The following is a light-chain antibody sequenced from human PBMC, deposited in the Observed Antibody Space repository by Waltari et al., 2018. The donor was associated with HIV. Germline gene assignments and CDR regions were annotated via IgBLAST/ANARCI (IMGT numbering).Light chain of an antibody. CDR3: CSYAGSRRV. CDR2: EVN. Sequence: QSALTQPASVSGSPGQSITISCTGTSSHVGSYNLVSWYQQYPGKAPKLMIYEVNKRPSGISNRFSGSKSGNTASLTISGLQAEDEADYYCCSYAGSRRVFGTGTKVTVL. J-gene: IGLJ1*01. V-gene: IGLV2-23*02. CDR1: SSHVGSYNL.